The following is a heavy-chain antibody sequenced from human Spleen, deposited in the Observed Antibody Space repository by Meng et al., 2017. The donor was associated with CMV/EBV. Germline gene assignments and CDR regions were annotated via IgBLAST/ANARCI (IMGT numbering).Heavy chain of an antibody. J-gene: IGHJ6*02. Sequence: GSLRLSCTVSGGSISSPNYYCGWIRQPPGKGLEWIGTIYYSGSTHYIASLRSRVTISVDTSKNQLSLKLSSVSAADTAVYYCARDGDGIDVWGQGTTVTVSS. CDR2: IYYSGST. V-gene: IGHV4-39*07. CDR1: GGSISSPNYY. D-gene: IGHD3-16*01. CDR3: ARDGDGIDV.